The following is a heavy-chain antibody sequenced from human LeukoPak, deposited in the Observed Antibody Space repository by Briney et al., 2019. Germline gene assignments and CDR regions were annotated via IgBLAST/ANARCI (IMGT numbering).Heavy chain of an antibody. J-gene: IGHJ5*02. CDR2: IYYSGST. Sequence: SETLSLTCTVSGGSISSSSYYWGWIRQPPGKGLEWIGSIYYSGSTYYNPSLKSRVTISVDTSKNQFSLKLSSVAAADTAVYYCAGHMTGSLNWFDPWGQGTLVTVSS. CDR1: GGSISSSSYY. D-gene: IGHD2-15*01. V-gene: IGHV4-39*01. CDR3: AGHMTGSLNWFDP.